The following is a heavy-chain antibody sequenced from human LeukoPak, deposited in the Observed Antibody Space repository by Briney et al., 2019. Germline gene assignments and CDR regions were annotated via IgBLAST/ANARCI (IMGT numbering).Heavy chain of an antibody. CDR3: ARHVPRGRSDYDC. Sequence: GGSLRLSCAASGFTFSNHWMAWVRQTPGRGPEWVANIDEDGDVKSYAESVKGRFSVSRDNGRTSLYLQMNSLRAEDTAIYYCARHVPRGRSDYDCWGQGVLVTVS. J-gene: IGHJ4*02. D-gene: IGHD5-12*01. CDR1: GFTFSNHW. V-gene: IGHV3-7*01. CDR2: IDEDGDVK.